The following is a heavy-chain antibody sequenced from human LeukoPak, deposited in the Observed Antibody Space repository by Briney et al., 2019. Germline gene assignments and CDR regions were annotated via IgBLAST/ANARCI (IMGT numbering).Heavy chain of an antibody. CDR1: GFTFSSYS. CDR3: ARGDYYGSGSPFDF. V-gene: IGHV3-48*01. CDR2: ISSSSSSTI. J-gene: IGHJ4*02. Sequence: GGSLRLSCAVSGFTFSSYSMNWVRQAPGKVLEWVSYISSSSSSTIHYADSVKGRFTISRDNAKNSLYLQMNSLRAEDTAVYYCARGDYYGSGSPFDFWGQGTLVTVSS. D-gene: IGHD3-10*01.